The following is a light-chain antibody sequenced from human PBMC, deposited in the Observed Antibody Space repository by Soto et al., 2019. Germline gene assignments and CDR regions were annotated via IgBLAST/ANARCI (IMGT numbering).Light chain of an antibody. CDR3: QQYHDYWT. J-gene: IGKJ1*01. CDR2: DVS. CDR1: QSISGW. V-gene: IGKV1-5*01. Sequence: DIQMTQSPSTLSASIGDRVTITCRASQSISGWLVWYQQKPGKAPKLLISDVSSLESGVPSRFSGSGSGTEFTLTISSLQPDDFAVYYCQQYHDYWTFGPGTKV.